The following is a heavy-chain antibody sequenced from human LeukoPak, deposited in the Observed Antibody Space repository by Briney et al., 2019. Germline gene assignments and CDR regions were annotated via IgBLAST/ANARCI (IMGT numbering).Heavy chain of an antibody. CDR3: AREGADYYDSSGYYFYYFDY. V-gene: IGHV4-39*07. CDR2: IYYSGST. D-gene: IGHD3-22*01. Sequence: PSETLSLTCTVSGGSISSSGYYWGWIRQPPGKGLECIGSIYYSGSTYYNPSLKSRVTISVDTSKNQFSLKLSSVTAADTAVYYCAREGADYYDSSGYYFYYFDYWGQGTLVTVSS. J-gene: IGHJ4*02. CDR1: GGSISSSGYY.